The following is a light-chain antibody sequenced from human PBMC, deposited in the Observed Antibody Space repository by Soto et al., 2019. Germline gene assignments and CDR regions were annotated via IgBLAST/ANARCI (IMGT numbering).Light chain of an antibody. Sequence: QSALTQPASVSGSPGQSITISCTGTSSDVGNYIYVSWYQQHPGKAPKLMIYEVSSRPSGVSNRFSGSKSGNTASLTISGLQADDEADYYCSSYTSSSTPFVFGTGTKLTVL. CDR1: SSDVGNYIY. CDR3: SSYTSSSTPFV. J-gene: IGLJ1*01. V-gene: IGLV2-14*01. CDR2: EVS.